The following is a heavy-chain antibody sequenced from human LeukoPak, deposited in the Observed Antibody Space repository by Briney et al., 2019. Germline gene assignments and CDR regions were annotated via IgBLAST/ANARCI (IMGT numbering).Heavy chain of an antibody. Sequence: PGGSLRLSCAASGFTVSSNHMSWVRQAPGKGLEWVSLTYGGGGTYYADSVKGRFTISRDNSKNTLYLQMNSLRAEDTAVYYCARGGYSNGLDYWGQGTLVTVSS. CDR2: TYGGGGT. CDR3: ARGGYSNGLDY. V-gene: IGHV3-66*01. CDR1: GFTVSSNH. D-gene: IGHD5-18*01. J-gene: IGHJ4*02.